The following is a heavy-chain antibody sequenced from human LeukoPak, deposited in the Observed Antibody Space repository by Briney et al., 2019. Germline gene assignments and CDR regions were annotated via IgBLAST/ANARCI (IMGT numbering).Heavy chain of an antibody. CDR1: GFTFSSYA. V-gene: IGHV3-23*01. CDR3: ANVVVKYGGGY. D-gene: IGHD2-2*01. CDR2: ISGSGGST. Sequence: PGGFLRLSCAASGFTFSSYAMSWVRQAPGKGLEWVSAISGSGGSTYYADSVKGRFTISRDNSKNTLYPQMNSLRAEDTAVYYCANVVVKYGGGYWGQGTLVTVSS. J-gene: IGHJ4*02.